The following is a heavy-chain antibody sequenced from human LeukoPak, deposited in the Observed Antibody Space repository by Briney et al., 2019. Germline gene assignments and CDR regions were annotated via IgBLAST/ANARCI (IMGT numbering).Heavy chain of an antibody. J-gene: IGHJ5*02. D-gene: IGHD3-16*02. Sequence: PGWSLRLSCAASGFTFCSYWMSWVREAPGPGLEGVANIKQDASEKYYVDSVKYRFTIYRDNAKNSLYLQMNSLRAEDTAVYYCARVSISKAGINWFDPWGQGTLVTVSS. CDR3: ARVSISKAGINWFDP. CDR2: IKQDASEK. V-gene: IGHV3-7*01. CDR1: GFTFCSYW.